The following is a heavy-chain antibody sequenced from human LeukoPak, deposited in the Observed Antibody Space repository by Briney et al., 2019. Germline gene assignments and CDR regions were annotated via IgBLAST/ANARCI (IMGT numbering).Heavy chain of an antibody. Sequence: PGGSLRLSCSASGFTFSSYAMHWVRQAPGKGLEYVSAISSNGGSTYYADSVKGRFTISRDNSKNTLYLQMNSLRAEDTAVYYCAKGSIAARLNYWGQGTLVTVSS. J-gene: IGHJ4*02. CDR2: ISSNGGST. V-gene: IGHV3-64*04. CDR3: AKGSIAARLNY. CDR1: GFTFSSYA. D-gene: IGHD6-6*01.